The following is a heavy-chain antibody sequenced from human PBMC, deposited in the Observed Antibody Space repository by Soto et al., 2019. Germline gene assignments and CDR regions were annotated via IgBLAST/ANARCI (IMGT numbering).Heavy chain of an antibody. CDR3: ARNHEGDYYGSWSYYKGAFDI. CDR2: ISYDGSNK. V-gene: IGHV3-30*03. J-gene: IGHJ3*02. D-gene: IGHD3-10*01. CDR1: GFTFSSYG. Sequence: GGSLRLSCAASGFTFSSYGMHWVRQAPGKGLEWVAVISYDGSNKYYADSVKGRFTISRDNSKNTLYLQMNSLRAEDTAVYYCARNHEGDYYGSWSYYKGAFDIWGQGTMVTVSS.